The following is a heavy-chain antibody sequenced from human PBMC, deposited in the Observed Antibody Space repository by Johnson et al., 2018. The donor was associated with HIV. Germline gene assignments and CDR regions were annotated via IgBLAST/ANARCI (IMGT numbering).Heavy chain of an antibody. CDR1: GFTFSSYD. CDR2: IGTAGDT. Sequence: VQLVESGGGVVQPGGSLRLSCAASGFTFSSYDMPWVRQATGKGLEWVSAIGTAGDTYYPGSVKGRFTISRENSKNTLYLQMNSLRAGDTAVYYCAGGSWYSYGPQDAFDIWGQGTLVSVS. V-gene: IGHV3-13*01. D-gene: IGHD5-18*01. J-gene: IGHJ3*02. CDR3: AGGSWYSYGPQDAFDI.